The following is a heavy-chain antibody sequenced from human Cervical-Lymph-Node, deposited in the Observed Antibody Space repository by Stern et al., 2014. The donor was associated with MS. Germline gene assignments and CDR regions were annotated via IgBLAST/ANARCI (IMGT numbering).Heavy chain of an antibody. CDR2: IIPIFGTP. Sequence: VQLVQSGAEVKKPGSSVKVSCKASGGTFSSYAINWVRQAPGQRLEWLGAIIPIFGTPNYAVQFQGRVTITADESTTTAYIELSSLRSEDTAVYYCARPSRVRSTSGLDYWGQGTLVTVSS. CDR1: GGTFSSYA. CDR3: ARPSRVRSTSGLDY. D-gene: IGHD6-6*01. J-gene: IGHJ4*02. V-gene: IGHV1-69*01.